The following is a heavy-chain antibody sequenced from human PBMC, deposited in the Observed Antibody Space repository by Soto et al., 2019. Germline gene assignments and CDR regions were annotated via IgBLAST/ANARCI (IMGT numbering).Heavy chain of an antibody. D-gene: IGHD1-26*01. CDR2: ISYDGSNK. Sequence: QVQLVESGGGVVQPGRSLRLSCAASGFTFSHYGIHWVRQAPGKGLEWLAVISYDGSNKHYADSVKGRFTVSRDNSKNTLYLQMNSLRAEHTAVYFCARYSGKYQGPIDYWGQGTLVTVSS. J-gene: IGHJ4*02. V-gene: IGHV3-30*03. CDR1: GFTFSHYG. CDR3: ARYSGKYQGPIDY.